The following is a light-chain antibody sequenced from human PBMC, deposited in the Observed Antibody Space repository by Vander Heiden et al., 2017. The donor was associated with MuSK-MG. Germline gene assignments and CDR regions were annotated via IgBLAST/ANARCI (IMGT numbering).Light chain of an antibody. CDR1: SSNIGSNT. J-gene: IGLJ2*01. CDR2: NNN. V-gene: IGLV1-44*01. Sequence: QSVLTPPPSASGTPGQRVTISCSGSSSNIGSNTVRWYQQLPGTAPNLLIYNNNQRRSGAPDRVSCSKSGTSASIAISRLQSEDEADDYCEAWEDSRNGGVVFGGGTKLTVL. CDR3: EAWEDSRNGGVV.